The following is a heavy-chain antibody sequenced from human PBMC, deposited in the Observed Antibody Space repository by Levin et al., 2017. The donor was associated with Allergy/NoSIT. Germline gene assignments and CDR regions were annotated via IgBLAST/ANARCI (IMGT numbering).Heavy chain of an antibody. CDR1: GGSISSYY. CDR2: IYYSGST. CDR3: ARVRSVAGPYYFDY. J-gene: IGHJ4*02. D-gene: IGHD6-19*01. Sequence: SQTLSLTCTVSGGSISSYYWSWIRQPPGKGLEWIGYIYYSGSTNYNPSLKSRVTISVDTSKNQFSLKLSSVTAADTAVYYCARVRSVAGPYYFDYWGQGTLVTVSS. V-gene: IGHV4-59*01.